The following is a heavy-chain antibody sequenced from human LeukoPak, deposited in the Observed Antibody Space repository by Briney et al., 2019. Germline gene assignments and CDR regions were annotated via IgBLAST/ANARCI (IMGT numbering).Heavy chain of an antibody. V-gene: IGHV3-23*01. CDR2: ISGSGGST. D-gene: IGHD3-22*01. CDR1: GFTFSSHG. Sequence: GGSLRLSCAASGFTFSSHGMSWVRQAPGKGLEWVSAISGSGGSTYYADSVKGRFTMSRDNSKNTLYLQMNSLRAEDTAVYYCAKDPTDFDSSGQTYFDYWGQGTLVTVSS. J-gene: IGHJ4*02. CDR3: AKDPTDFDSSGQTYFDY.